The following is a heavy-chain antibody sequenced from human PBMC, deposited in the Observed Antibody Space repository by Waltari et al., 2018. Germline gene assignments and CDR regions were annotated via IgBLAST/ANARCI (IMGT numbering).Heavy chain of an antibody. CDR2: NNLAEIT. D-gene: IGHD6-19*01. CDR1: GVSLSDYY. V-gene: IGHV4-34*02. J-gene: IGHJ1*01. CDR3: VTGPRDKWVGRYSGEFFHH. Sequence: QVQLQQWGAGLLRPSATLSLTCAVYGVSLSDYYWTWIRQPLGKGRELIGENNLAEITYYNPSLEGRVSIVLDKSKNQFSLHLLSVTAADTALYYCVTGPRDKWVGRYSGEFFHHWGPGTLVTVSS.